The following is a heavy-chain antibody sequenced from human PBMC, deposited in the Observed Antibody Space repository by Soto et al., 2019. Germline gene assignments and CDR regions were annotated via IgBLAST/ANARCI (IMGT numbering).Heavy chain of an antibody. Sequence: LRLSCAASGFTFSSYSMNWVRQAPGKGLEWIGYIYHSGNTYYNPSLKSRVTISVDRSKNQFSLKLSSVTAADTAVYYCARGPDRWGQETLVT. J-gene: IGHJ4*02. CDR1: GFTFSSYS. CDR3: ARGPDR. CDR2: IYHSGNT. V-gene: IGHV4-30-2*01.